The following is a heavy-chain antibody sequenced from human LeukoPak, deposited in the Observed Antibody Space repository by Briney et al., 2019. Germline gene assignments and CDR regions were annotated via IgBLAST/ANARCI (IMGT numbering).Heavy chain of an antibody. J-gene: IGHJ4*02. CDR1: GFTFSSYS. D-gene: IGHD3-10*01. CDR2: ISSSSSYI. Sequence: PGGSLRLSCAASGFTFSSYSMNWVRQAPGKGLEWVSSISSSSSYIYYADSVKGRFTISRDNAMNTLYLQMNSLRAEDTAVYYCARAESSGSVRWGQGTLVTVSS. CDR3: ARAESSGSVR. V-gene: IGHV3-21*01.